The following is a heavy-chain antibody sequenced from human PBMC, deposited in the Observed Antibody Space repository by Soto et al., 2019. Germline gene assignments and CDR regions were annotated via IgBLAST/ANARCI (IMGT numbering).Heavy chain of an antibody. J-gene: IGHJ4*02. CDR2: ISGIRDYI. CDR3: AREGVHNYNEYYFDY. Sequence: LRLSCAASGFTFSYYALHWVRLAPWKRLEWVSSISGIRDYIRYADSVKGRFTISRDNAKTSLYLQMNSLTAEDTAVYYCAREGVHNYNEYYFDYWGQGTLVTVSS. V-gene: IGHV3-21*06. D-gene: IGHD3-22*01. CDR1: GFTFSYYA.